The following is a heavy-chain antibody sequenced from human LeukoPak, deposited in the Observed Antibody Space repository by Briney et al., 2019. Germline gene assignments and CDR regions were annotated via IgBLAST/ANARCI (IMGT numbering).Heavy chain of an antibody. J-gene: IGHJ6*03. CDR2: IYYSETT. Sequence: SETLSLTCTVSGGSIGTTNYYWGWLRQPPGTGLEWIGSIYYSETTYDNPSLESRVTISIETSKNQFSLKLSPVTAADTAVYYCARQRADYFYYYVDVWGKGTTVTVS. CDR1: GGSIGTTNYY. V-gene: IGHV4-39*01. D-gene: IGHD3-9*01. CDR3: ARQRADYFYYYVDV.